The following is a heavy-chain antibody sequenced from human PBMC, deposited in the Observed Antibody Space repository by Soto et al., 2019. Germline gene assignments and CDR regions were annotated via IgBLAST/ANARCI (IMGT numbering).Heavy chain of an antibody. J-gene: IGHJ4*02. CDR3: AKSDYDFWSGYTY. Sequence: PGGSLRLSCAASGFTFSSYAMSWVRQAPGKGLEWVSAISGSGGSTYYADSVKGRFTISRDNSENTLYLQMNSLRAEDTAVYYCAKSDYDFWSGYTYWGQGTLVTVSS. CDR1: GFTFSSYA. V-gene: IGHV3-23*01. D-gene: IGHD3-3*01. CDR2: ISGSGGST.